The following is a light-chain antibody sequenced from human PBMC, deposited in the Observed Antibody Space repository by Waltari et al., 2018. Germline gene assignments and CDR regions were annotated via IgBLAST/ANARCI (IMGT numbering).Light chain of an antibody. CDR1: QSVSSY. J-gene: IGKJ5*01. CDR3: QQRSNWPPKIT. Sequence: EIVLTQSQATLSLSPGERATLSCRASQSVSSYLAWYQQKPGQAPRLLIYDASNRATGIPARFSGSGSGTDFTLTIISLEPEDFAVYYCQQRSNWPPKITFGQGTRLEIK. CDR2: DAS. V-gene: IGKV3-11*01.